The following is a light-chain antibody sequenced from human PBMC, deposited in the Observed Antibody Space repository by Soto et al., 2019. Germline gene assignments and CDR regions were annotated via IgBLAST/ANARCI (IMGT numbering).Light chain of an antibody. CDR3: QQYGSSPEYT. V-gene: IGKV3-20*01. J-gene: IGKJ2*01. Sequence: IVLTQSPGTLSLSPGERATLSCRASQSVSSSYLAWYQQKPGQAPRLLIYGASSRATGIPDRFSGSGSGTDFTLTISRLEPEDLAVYYCQQYGSSPEYTFGQGTKLEIK. CDR1: QSVSSSY. CDR2: GAS.